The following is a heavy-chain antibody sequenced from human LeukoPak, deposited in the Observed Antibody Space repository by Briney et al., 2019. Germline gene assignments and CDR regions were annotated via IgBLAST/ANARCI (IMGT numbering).Heavy chain of an antibody. CDR1: GYTFTGYY. D-gene: IGHD2-21*02. V-gene: IGHV1-2*02. CDR2: INPNSGGT. Sequence: GASVKVSCNASGYTFTGYYMHWVRQAPGQGLEWMGWINPNSGGTNYAQKFQGRVTMTRDTSISTAYMELSRLRSDDTAVYYCARPLTGVYCGGDCYSGAFDIWGQGTMVTVSS. CDR3: ARPLTGVYCGGDCYSGAFDI. J-gene: IGHJ3*02.